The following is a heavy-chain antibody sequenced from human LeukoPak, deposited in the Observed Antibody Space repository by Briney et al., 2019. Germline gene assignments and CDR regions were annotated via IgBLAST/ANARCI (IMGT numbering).Heavy chain of an antibody. V-gene: IGHV1-46*01. J-gene: IGHJ5*02. CDR1: GYTFTTYG. D-gene: IGHD5-24*01. CDR2: ISPSGGST. Sequence: ASVKVSCKASGYTFTTYGISWVRQAPGQGPEWMGVISPSGGSTTYAQKFQGRVTLNRDMSTSTDYLELSSLRSEDTAVYYCARDNSVRDEAWWFNPWGQGTLVTVSS. CDR3: ARDNSVRDEAWWFNP.